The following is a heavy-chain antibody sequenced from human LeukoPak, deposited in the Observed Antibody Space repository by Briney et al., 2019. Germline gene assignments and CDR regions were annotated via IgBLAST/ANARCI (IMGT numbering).Heavy chain of an antibody. D-gene: IGHD6-25*01. J-gene: IGHJ6*02. V-gene: IGHV3-30*18. CDR2: ISYDGSNK. CDR3: AKDRLAQRYYYGMDV. Sequence: GGSLRLSCAASGFTFSSYGMHWVRQAPGKGLEWVAVISYDGSNKYYADSVKGRFTISRDNSKNTLYLQMNSLRAEDTAVYYCAKDRLAQRYYYGMDVWGQWTTVTVSS. CDR1: GFTFSSYG.